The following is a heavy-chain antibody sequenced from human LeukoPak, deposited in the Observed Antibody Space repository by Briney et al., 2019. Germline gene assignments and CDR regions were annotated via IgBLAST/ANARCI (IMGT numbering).Heavy chain of an antibody. J-gene: IGHJ6*03. V-gene: IGHV4-59*01. Sequence: SETLSLTCTVSGGSISPYYWSWVRQPPGKGLEWIAYIFYNGNTNYNPSLKSRVTFSLDTSKKQFSLKVNSVTAADTAVYYCARGGYYYMDVWGKGTTVTVSS. CDR3: ARGGYYYMDV. CDR2: IFYNGNT. CDR1: GGSISPYY.